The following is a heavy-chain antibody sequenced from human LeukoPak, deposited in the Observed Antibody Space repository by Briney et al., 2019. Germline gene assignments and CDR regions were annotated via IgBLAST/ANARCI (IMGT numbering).Heavy chain of an antibody. Sequence: SETLSLTCAVYGGSFSGYYWSWIRQPPGKGLEWIREIDHSGSTNYNPSLKSRVTISVDTSKNQFSLKLSSVTAADTAVYYCARVYGSGSYVYYYYYGMDVWGQGTTVTVSS. D-gene: IGHD3-10*01. V-gene: IGHV4-34*01. CDR1: GGSFSGYY. CDR3: ARVYGSGSYVYYYYYGMDV. CDR2: IDHSGST. J-gene: IGHJ6*02.